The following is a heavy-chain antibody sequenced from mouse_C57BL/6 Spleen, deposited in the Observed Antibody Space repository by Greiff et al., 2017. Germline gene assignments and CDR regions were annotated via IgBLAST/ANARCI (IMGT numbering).Heavy chain of an antibody. CDR3: ARLLRSYAMDY. Sequence: EVQLVESGGGLVKPGGSLKLSCAASGFTFSDYGMHWVRQAPEKGLEWVAYISSGSSTIYYADTVKGRFTISRDNAKNTLFLQRTSLRSEDTAMYYCARLLRSYAMDYWGQGTSVTVSS. CDR1: GFTFSDYG. J-gene: IGHJ4*01. CDR2: ISSGSSTI. D-gene: IGHD1-1*01. V-gene: IGHV5-17*01.